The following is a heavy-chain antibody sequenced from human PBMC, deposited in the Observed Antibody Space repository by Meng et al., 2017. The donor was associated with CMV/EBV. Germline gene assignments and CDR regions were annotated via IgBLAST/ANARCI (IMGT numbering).Heavy chain of an antibody. CDR2: IILIFGTA. CDR3: AKAQVVVVPTATHSYYHGMDD. V-gene: IGHV1-69*05. D-gene: IGHD2-2*01. CDR1: LGTLRCHA. J-gene: IGHJ6*02. Sequence: SSVNVSCKASLGTLRCHAISRVRQAPAQGREGMGGIILIFGTANYAQKFQGRVTITTDESTSTAYMELSSLRSEDTAVYYCAKAQVVVVPTATHSYYHGMDDWGQGTTVTVSS.